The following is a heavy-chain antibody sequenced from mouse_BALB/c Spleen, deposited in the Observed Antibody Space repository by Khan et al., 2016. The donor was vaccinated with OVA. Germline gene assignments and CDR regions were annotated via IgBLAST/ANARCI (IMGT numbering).Heavy chain of an antibody. CDR3: AGSSYRYDFTN. Sequence: VELVESGPGLVQPTQSLSITCTVAGFSLTTYGVHWVRQSPGKGLEWLGVIWSGGNKDYNNAFISSQSISKDNSKSQVFFKMNNLQADDTAICYCAGSSYRYDFTNWGQGTMVTVSA. CDR2: IWSGGNK. CDR1: GFSLTTYG. D-gene: IGHD2-14*01. J-gene: IGHJ3*01. V-gene: IGHV2-4-1*01.